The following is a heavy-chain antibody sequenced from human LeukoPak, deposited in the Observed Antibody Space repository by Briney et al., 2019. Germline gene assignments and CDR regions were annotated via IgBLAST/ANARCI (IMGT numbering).Heavy chain of an antibody. CDR2: LYNAGST. Sequence: GGSLRLSCVASGFIVSNNYMSWVRQAPGKGLEWVSVLYNAGSTYYADSVKGRFTISRDNSKNTLYLQMNSLRAEDTAVYYCARDRGSYGDYVNYWGQGTLVTVSS. D-gene: IGHD4-17*01. V-gene: IGHV3-53*05. J-gene: IGHJ4*02. CDR3: ARDRGSYGDYVNY. CDR1: GFIVSNNY.